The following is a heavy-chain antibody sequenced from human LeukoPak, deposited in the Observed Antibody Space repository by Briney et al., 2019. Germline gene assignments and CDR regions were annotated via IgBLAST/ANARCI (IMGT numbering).Heavy chain of an antibody. CDR3: AREGSSAGAARQPFDY. J-gene: IGHJ4*02. Sequence: GGSLRLSCVASGFIFHDYGMHWVRQAPGKGLGWVAAIWSDGSNEDYADSVKGRFTISRDNSKNTLDLQMNSLRVEDTAVYYSAREGSSAGAARQPFDYWGPGTLVTVSS. D-gene: IGHD1-1*01. CDR2: IWSDGSNE. CDR1: GFIFHDYG. V-gene: IGHV3-33*01.